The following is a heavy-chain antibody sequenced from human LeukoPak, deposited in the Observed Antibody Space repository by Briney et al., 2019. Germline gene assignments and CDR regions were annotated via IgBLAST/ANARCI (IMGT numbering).Heavy chain of an antibody. CDR3: ARESRTTVLYYGMDV. J-gene: IGHJ6*02. CDR2: IIPIPGIA. CDR1: GGTFSSYT. Sequence: SVKVSCKASGGTFSSYTISWVRQAPGQGLEWMGRIIPIPGIANYAQKFQGRVTITADKSTSTAYMELSSLRSEDTAVYYCARESRTTVLYYGMDVWGQGTTVTVSS. D-gene: IGHD4-11*01. V-gene: IGHV1-69*04.